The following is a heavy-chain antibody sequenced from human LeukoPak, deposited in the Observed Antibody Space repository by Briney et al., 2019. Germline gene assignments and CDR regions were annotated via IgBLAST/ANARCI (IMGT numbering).Heavy chain of an antibody. CDR3: AREGGYSHAFDY. CDR2: INSDGSST. Sequence: GGSLRLSCAAPGFTFSSYWMYWVRQAPGMGLVWVSRINSDGSSTSHADSVKGRFTIYRDNAKNTLYLQMNSLRAEDTAVYYCAREGGYSHAFDYWGQGTLVTVSS. V-gene: IGHV3-74*01. D-gene: IGHD3-22*01. J-gene: IGHJ4*02. CDR1: GFTFSSYW.